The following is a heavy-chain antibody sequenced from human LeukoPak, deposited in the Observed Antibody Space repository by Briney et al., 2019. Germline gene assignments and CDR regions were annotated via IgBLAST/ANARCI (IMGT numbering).Heavy chain of an antibody. Sequence: SETLSLTCTVSGGAIASGGYSWNWIRQSPGEGLEWIGCIYDRGPAYYNPSLKSRFTISVDRPKNQFFLNVTSLTAADTAVYYCARSRQASGLFSFWGQGTPVVVSS. CDR2: IYDRGPA. CDR3: ARSRQASGLFSF. CDR1: GGAIASGGYS. V-gene: IGHV4-30-2*06. D-gene: IGHD3-10*01. J-gene: IGHJ4*02.